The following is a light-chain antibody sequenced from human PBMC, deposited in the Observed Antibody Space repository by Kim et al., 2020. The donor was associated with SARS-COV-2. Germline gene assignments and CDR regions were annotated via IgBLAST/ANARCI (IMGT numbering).Light chain of an antibody. CDR2: GAS. J-gene: IGKJ2*01. Sequence: SPGERATLSCRAGQSVSSNLAWYQQKPGRAPRLLIYGASARATGIPARFSGSGSGTEFTLTISSLQSEDFAVYYCQQYNNWPPYTFGQGTKVDIK. CDR3: QQYNNWPPYT. V-gene: IGKV3-15*01. CDR1: QSVSSN.